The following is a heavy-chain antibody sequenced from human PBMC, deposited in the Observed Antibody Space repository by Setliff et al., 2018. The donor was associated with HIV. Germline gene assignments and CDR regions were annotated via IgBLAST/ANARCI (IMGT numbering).Heavy chain of an antibody. CDR1: GFTFGVYA. Sequence: PGGSLRLSCTTSGFTFGVYAMTWVRQAPGKGLEWVGFIRHKAYGGTAEYDASVKGRFTISRDDSKSITYLQMNGLQTEDTAIYYCARGQKMYFMITMLGGYYYYHMDVWGQGTTVTVSS. D-gene: IGHD3-10*02. CDR3: ARGQKMYFMITMLGGYYYYHMDV. J-gene: IGHJ6*02. CDR2: IRHKAYGGTA. V-gene: IGHV3-49*04.